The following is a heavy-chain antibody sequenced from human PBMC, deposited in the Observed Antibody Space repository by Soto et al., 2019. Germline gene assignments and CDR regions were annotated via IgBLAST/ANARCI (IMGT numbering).Heavy chain of an antibody. D-gene: IGHD3-3*01. Sequence: TLSLTCTVSCGSVRSGSYYWSWIRQPPGKGLEWIGYIYYSGSTNYNPSLKRRVTISVDTSKNQFSLKLSSVTAADTAVYYCASGTYYDFWSGYYGDYWGQGTLVTVSS. CDR1: CGSVRSGSYY. CDR3: ASGTYYDFWSGYYGDY. CDR2: IYYSGST. J-gene: IGHJ4*02. V-gene: IGHV4-61*01.